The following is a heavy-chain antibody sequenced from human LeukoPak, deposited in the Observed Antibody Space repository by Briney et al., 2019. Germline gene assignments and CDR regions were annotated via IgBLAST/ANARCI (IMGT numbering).Heavy chain of an antibody. V-gene: IGHV1-18*01. D-gene: IGHD6-6*01. CDR2: ISAYNGNT. J-gene: IGHJ6*03. CDR3: ARVEYSSSSGPSDYYYYYYIDV. Sequence: ASVEVSCKASGYTFTSYGISWVRQAPGQGLEWMGWISAYNGNTNYAQKLQGRVTMTTDTSTSTAYMELRSLRSDDTAVYYCARVEYSSSSGPSDYYYYYYIDVWGKGTTVTVSS. CDR1: GYTFTSYG.